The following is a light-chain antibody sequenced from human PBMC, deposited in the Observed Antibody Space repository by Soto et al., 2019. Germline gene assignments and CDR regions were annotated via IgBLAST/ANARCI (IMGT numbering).Light chain of an antibody. J-gene: IGLJ1*01. CDR3: CSYAPGSTVV. Sequence: QSALTQPASVSGSPGQSITISCTGSSSDVGGYRLVSWYQYHPGKAPKLIIYEGSKRPSGVSNRFSGSEPGNTASLTISGLQAEDEADYFCCSYAPGSTVVFGTGTKLTVL. CDR1: SSDVGGYRL. CDR2: EGS. V-gene: IGLV2-23*01.